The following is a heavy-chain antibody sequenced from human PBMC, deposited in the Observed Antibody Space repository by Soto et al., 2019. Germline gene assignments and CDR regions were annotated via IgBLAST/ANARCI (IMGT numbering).Heavy chain of an antibody. D-gene: IGHD5-12*01. Sequence: QVQLVQSGAEVKKPGSSVKVSCKASGGTFSSYAISWVRQAPGQGLEWMGGIIPIFGTANYAQKFQGRVTITADESTSTAHMELSSLRSEDTAVYYCARDGRQDLGRITVATVFTEDYWGQGTLVTVSS. J-gene: IGHJ4*02. CDR2: IIPIFGTA. CDR3: ARDGRQDLGRITVATVFTEDY. V-gene: IGHV1-69*01. CDR1: GGTFSSYA.